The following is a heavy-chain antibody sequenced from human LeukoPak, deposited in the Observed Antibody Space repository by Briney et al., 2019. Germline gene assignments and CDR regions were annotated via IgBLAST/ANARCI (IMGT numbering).Heavy chain of an antibody. CDR2: IRGNADTT. V-gene: IGHV3-23*01. CDR1: GFIFNNYG. D-gene: IGHD3-22*01. J-gene: IGHJ4*02. Sequence: GGSLRLSCAASGFIFNNYGMSWARQAPGEGLEWVSGIRGNADTTYYADSVKGRFTIFRDNNKNMLYLQMNSLRVEDTAIYYCAKGHGDASGYYYFDSWGQGTLVTVSS. CDR3: AKGHGDASGYYYFDS.